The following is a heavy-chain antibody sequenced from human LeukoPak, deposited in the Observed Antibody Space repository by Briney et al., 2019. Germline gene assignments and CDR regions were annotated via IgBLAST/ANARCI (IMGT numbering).Heavy chain of an antibody. D-gene: IGHD3-22*01. V-gene: IGHV1-24*01. Sequence: ASVKVSCNISGYTLTDFSMHWVRQAPGKGLEWMGGFNREDAEPIYAPHFRGRVTVTEDTSTDTAYMELRSLRSEDTAVYYCATLDSYYDNSGRPLVPDWGQGTLVTVSS. J-gene: IGHJ4*02. CDR3: ATLDSYYDNSGRPLVPD. CDR1: GYTLTDFS. CDR2: FNREDAEP.